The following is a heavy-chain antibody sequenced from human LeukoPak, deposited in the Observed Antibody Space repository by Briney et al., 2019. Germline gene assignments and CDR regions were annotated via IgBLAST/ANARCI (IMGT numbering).Heavy chain of an antibody. CDR3: ARGMVRELKGGYFDY. CDR2: IIPIFGTA. J-gene: IGHJ4*02. CDR1: GGTFSSYA. V-gene: IGHV1-69*05. D-gene: IGHD3-10*01. Sequence: SVKVSYKASGGTFSSYAISWVRQAPGQGLEWMGGIIPIFGTANYAQKFQGRVTITTDESTSTAYMELSSLRSEDTAVYYCARGMVRELKGGYFDYWGQGTLVTVSS.